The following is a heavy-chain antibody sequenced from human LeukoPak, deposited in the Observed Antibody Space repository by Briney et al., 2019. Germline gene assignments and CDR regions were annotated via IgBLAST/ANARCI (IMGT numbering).Heavy chain of an antibody. J-gene: IGHJ6*02. V-gene: IGHV3-23*01. Sequence: GGSLRLSCAASGFTFSSYAMSWVRQAPGKGLEWVSAISGSGGSTYYADSVKGRFTISRDNSKNTLYLQMNSLRAEDTAVYYCARKGGYSSSSALGMDVWGQGTTVTVSS. D-gene: IGHD6-6*01. CDR3: ARKGGYSSSSALGMDV. CDR1: GFTFSSYA. CDR2: ISGSGGST.